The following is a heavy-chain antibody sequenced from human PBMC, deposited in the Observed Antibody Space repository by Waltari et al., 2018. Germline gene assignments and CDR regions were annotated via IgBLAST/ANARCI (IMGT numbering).Heavy chain of an antibody. D-gene: IGHD1-7*01. CDR2: MNPNSGNA. CDR3: AREKYNWNYGCDY. CDR1: GSTFSTYD. Sequence: QVQLVQSGAEWKKPGDSVKVSCKASGSTFSTYDINWVRHATGQGLEWMGWMNPNSGNAGYAQKFQGRITMTRNTSLNTAYLEVSSLRSEDTAVYYCAREKYNWNYGCDYWGQGTLVTVPS. J-gene: IGHJ4*02. V-gene: IGHV1-8*01.